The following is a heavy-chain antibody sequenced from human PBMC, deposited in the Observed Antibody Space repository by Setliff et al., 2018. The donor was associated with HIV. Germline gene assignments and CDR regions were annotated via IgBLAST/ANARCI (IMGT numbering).Heavy chain of an antibody. CDR2: IYYNEKT. D-gene: IGHD3-22*01. CDR3: ASRVYYYDSNKVLREEGFDP. J-gene: IGHJ5*02. V-gene: IGHV4-39*01. Sequence: PSETLSLTCTVSGGSASNSRYYWAWIRQPPGKGLEYIGSIYYNEKTYYSPSLKGRVTISVDTSKNQFSLKLTSVTAADTAVYFCASRVYYYDSNKVLREEGFDPWGQGTLVTVSS. CDR1: GGSASNSRYY.